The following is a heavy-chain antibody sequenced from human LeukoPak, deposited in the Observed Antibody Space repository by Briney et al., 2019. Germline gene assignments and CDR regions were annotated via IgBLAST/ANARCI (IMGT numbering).Heavy chain of an antibody. V-gene: IGHV3-48*01. CDR3: ARDRLHYGEYEKTFDY. Sequence: GGSLRLSCAASGFTFSSYSMNWVRQAPGKGLEWVSYITFSCSIIYYVDSVRGRFTISRDNAKNSLYLQMNSLRAEDTAVYYCARDRLHYGEYEKTFDYWGQGTLVTVSS. D-gene: IGHD4-17*01. CDR1: GFTFSSYS. CDR2: ITFSCSII. J-gene: IGHJ4*02.